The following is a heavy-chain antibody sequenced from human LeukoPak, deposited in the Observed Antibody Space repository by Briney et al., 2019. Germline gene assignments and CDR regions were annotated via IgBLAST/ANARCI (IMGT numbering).Heavy chain of an antibody. Sequence: SETLSLTCAVYGGSFSGYYWGWIRQPPGKGLEWIGEINHSGSTNYNPSLKSRVTISVDTSKNQFSLKLNFVTAADTAVYYCASHRIPTRPRFDYWGQGILVTVSS. V-gene: IGHV4-34*01. CDR2: INHSGST. D-gene: IGHD6-6*01. J-gene: IGHJ4*02. CDR3: ASHRIPTRPRFDY. CDR1: GGSFSGYY.